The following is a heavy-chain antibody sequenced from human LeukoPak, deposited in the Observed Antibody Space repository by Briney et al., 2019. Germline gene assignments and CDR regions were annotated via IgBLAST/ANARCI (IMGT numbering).Heavy chain of an antibody. V-gene: IGHV3-30*03. J-gene: IGHJ6*02. D-gene: IGHD2-2*01. Sequence: GGSLRLSCAASGFTFSSYGMHWVRQAPGKGLEWVAVISYDGSNKYYADSVKGRFTISRDNSKKTMYLQMNSLRVEDTAVYYCAREYCDRTRCYGMDVWGQGTTVTVSS. CDR3: AREYCDRTRCYGMDV. CDR1: GFTFSSYG. CDR2: ISYDGSNK.